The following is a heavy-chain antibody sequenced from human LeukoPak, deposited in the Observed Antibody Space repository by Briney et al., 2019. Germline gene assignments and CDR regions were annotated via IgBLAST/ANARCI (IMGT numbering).Heavy chain of an antibody. Sequence: GGSLRLSCAASGFTFSSYTMTWVRQAPGKGLEWVSSISSSSSYIYYADSVKGRFTISRDNAKNSLYLQMNSLRAEDTAMYFCARQPPTVRPFFDYWGQGSLVTVSS. CDR3: ARQPPTVRPFFDY. D-gene: IGHD3-10*01. J-gene: IGHJ4*02. V-gene: IGHV3-21*01. CDR2: ISSSSSYI. CDR1: GFTFSSYT.